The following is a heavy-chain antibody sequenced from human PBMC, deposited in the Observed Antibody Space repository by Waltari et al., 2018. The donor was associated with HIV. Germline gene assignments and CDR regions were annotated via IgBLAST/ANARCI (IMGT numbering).Heavy chain of an antibody. J-gene: IGHJ6*02. CDR1: GGSISSGGYY. CDR3: ARVYDFWSGGYYYGMDV. Sequence: QVQLQESGPGLVKPSQTLSLTCTVSGGSISSGGYYWSWIRQHPGKGLEWIGYIYYSGSTYYNPALKSRVTISVDTSKNQFSLKLSSVTAADTAVYYCARVYDFWSGGYYYGMDVWGQGTTVTVSS. CDR2: IYYSGST. V-gene: IGHV4-31*03. D-gene: IGHD3-3*01.